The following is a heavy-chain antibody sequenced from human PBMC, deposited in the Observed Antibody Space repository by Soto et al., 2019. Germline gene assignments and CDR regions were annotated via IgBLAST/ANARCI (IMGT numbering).Heavy chain of an antibody. CDR2: IIPILGIA. Sequence: QVQLVQSGAEVKKPGSSVKVSCKASGGTFSSYTISWVRQAPGQGLEWMGRIIPILGIANYAQKFQGRVTITADKSTRTAYMELRSLRSEDTAVYYCARRDYYGSGSHYWFDPWGQGTLVTVSS. D-gene: IGHD3-10*01. J-gene: IGHJ5*02. V-gene: IGHV1-69*02. CDR1: GGTFSSYT. CDR3: ARRDYYGSGSHYWFDP.